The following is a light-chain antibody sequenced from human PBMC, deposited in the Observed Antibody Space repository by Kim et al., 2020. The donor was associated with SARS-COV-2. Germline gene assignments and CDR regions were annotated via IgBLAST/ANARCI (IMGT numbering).Light chain of an antibody. J-gene: IGLJ2*01. V-gene: IGLV3-19*01. CDR1: SLRSYY. CDR2: GKD. Sequence: VAVGQTGRITCQGDSLRSYYATWYQQKPGQAPKVVIYGKDNRPSGVPDRFSGSSSGNTAYLTITGTQAGDEADYYCNSRDSNDYVVFGGGTKVTVL. CDR3: NSRDSNDYVV.